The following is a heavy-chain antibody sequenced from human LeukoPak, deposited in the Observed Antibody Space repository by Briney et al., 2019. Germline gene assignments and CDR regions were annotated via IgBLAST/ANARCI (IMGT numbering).Heavy chain of an antibody. V-gene: IGHV4-30-2*01. J-gene: IGHJ3*02. D-gene: IGHD3-22*01. Sequence: KPSQTLSLTCTVSGGSISSGGYYWSWIRQPPGKGLEWIGYIYHSGSTYYNPSLKSRVTISVDRSKNQFSLKLSSVTAADTAVYYCARTPDYYDSSGYYSGAFDIWGQGTMVTVSS. CDR1: GGSISSGGYY. CDR3: ARTPDYYDSSGYYSGAFDI. CDR2: IYHSGST.